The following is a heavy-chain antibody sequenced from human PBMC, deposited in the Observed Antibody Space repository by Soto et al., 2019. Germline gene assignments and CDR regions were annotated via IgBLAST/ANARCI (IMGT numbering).Heavy chain of an antibody. V-gene: IGHV3-30-3*01. Sequence: QVQLVESGGGVVQPGRSLRLSCAASGFTFSSYAMHWVRQAPGKGLEWVAVISYDGSNKYYADSVKGRFTISRDNSKNTLYLQMNSLRAEETAVYYCARHIAAAGTIDYYYYYGMDVWGQGTTVTVSS. J-gene: IGHJ6*02. CDR2: ISYDGSNK. CDR1: GFTFSSYA. CDR3: ARHIAAAGTIDYYYYYGMDV. D-gene: IGHD6-13*01.